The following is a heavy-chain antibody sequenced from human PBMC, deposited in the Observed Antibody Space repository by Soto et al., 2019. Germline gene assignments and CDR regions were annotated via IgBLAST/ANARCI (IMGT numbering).Heavy chain of an antibody. CDR1: GLIFSTYS. CDR2: INSRSTNI. CDR3: AGTSDSLDFRFDY. D-gene: IGHD3-9*01. Sequence: EVQLVESGGGLVQPGGSLRLSCTTYGLIFSTYSINWVRQAPGRGLEWVSYINSRSTNIYYADSVKGRFTISRDNAKNSLYLQLNSLRDEDTAVYYCAGTSDSLDFRFDYWGRGTLVTVSS. V-gene: IGHV3-48*02. J-gene: IGHJ4*02.